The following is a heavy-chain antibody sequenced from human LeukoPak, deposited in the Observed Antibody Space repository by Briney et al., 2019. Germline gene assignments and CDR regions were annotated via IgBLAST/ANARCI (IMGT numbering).Heavy chain of an antibody. CDR1: GYTFTGYY. D-gene: IGHD6-19*01. J-gene: IGHJ4*02. CDR3: ARASNQWLVRY. CDR2: INPNSGDT. Sequence: ASVKVSCKASGYTFTGYYMHWVRQAPGQGLEWMGWINPNSGDTNYAQKFQGRVTMTRDTSISTAYMELSRLRSDDTAVYYCARASNQWLVRYWGQGTLVTVSS. V-gene: IGHV1-2*02.